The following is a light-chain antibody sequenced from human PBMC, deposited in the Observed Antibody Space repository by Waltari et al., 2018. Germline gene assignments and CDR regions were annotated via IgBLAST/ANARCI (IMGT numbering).Light chain of an antibody. Sequence: DIVMTQSPDSLAVSLGERATIKCKSNQTVLYNSNNKSYLARYQQKLGQPPKLLIYWASTREFGVPDRFSGSGSGTDFTLTISSLQAEDVAVYYCQQYYDTPITFGPGTRVDI. V-gene: IGKV4-1*01. CDR3: QQYYDTPIT. CDR1: QTVLYNSNNKSY. CDR2: WAS. J-gene: IGKJ3*01.